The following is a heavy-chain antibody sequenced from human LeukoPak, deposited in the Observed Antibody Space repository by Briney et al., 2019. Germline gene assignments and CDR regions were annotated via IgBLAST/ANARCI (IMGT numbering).Heavy chain of an antibody. V-gene: IGHV3-23*01. Sequence: PGGSLRLSCAASRFTFSGYGMSWVRQAPGKGLEWVSSISGSGGSTYYADSVKGRFTISRDNSKNTLYLQMNSLRDEDTAVYYCAKSSYYDASGYYREYYFDYWGQGTLVTVSS. CDR2: ISGSGGST. CDR1: RFTFSGYG. D-gene: IGHD3-22*01. J-gene: IGHJ4*02. CDR3: AKSSYYDASGYYREYYFDY.